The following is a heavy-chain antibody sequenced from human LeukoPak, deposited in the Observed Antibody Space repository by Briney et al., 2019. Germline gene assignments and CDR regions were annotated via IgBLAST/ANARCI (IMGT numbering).Heavy chain of an antibody. V-gene: IGHV4-59*01. CDR3: ARGRCSGGSCSSYYFDY. D-gene: IGHD2-15*01. J-gene: IGHJ4*02. Sequence: SETLSLTCTVSGGSISNYYWSWIRQPPGKGLEWIGYIYYSGSTNYNPSLKSRVTISVDTSKNQFSLKLSSVTVADTAIYYCARGRCSGGSCSSYYFDYWGQGTLVTVSS. CDR1: GGSISNYY. CDR2: IYYSGST.